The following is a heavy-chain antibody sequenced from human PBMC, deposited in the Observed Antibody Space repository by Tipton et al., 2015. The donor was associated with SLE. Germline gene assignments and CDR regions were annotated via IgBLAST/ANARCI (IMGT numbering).Heavy chain of an antibody. CDR1: SGSISDSIYY. CDR2: IYYTGRT. V-gene: IGHV4-39*07. Sequence: TLSLTCSISSGSISDSIYYWGWIRQSPGKGLQWIGSIYYTGRTYLNPSLKSRVTISVNTSQTRFSLALNSVTAADTAVYYCVTLPIVEMARAYWGQGTLVTVSS. J-gene: IGHJ1*01. D-gene: IGHD5-24*01. CDR3: VTLPIVEMARAY.